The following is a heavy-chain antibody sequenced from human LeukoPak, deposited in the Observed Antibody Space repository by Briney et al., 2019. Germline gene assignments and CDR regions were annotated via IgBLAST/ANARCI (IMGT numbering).Heavy chain of an antibody. J-gene: IGHJ4*02. D-gene: IGHD4-11*01. CDR2: IVGSGGSA. CDR1: GFTFSNYA. CDR3: AKGRDPETTVTLPYFDY. V-gene: IGHV3-23*01. Sequence: GGSLRLSCAASGFTFSNYAINWVRQAPGKGLEWVSAIVGSGGSAYYADSVKGRFTISRDNSKNTLYLQMNSLRAEDTAVYYCAKGRDPETTVTLPYFDYWGQGTLVTVSS.